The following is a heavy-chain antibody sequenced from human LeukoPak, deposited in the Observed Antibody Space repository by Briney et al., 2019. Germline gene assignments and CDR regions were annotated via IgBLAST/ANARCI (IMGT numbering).Heavy chain of an antibody. Sequence: PGGSLRLSCAASGFTFSNYGMAWVRQAPGKGLEWVSAISGSGGSTYYADSVRGRFTISRDNSKNTLSLQVNSLRAEDTAVYYCAKGRGWEASYYYYYMDVWGKGTTVTISS. V-gene: IGHV3-23*01. D-gene: IGHD1-26*01. CDR3: AKGRGWEASYYYYYMDV. J-gene: IGHJ6*03. CDR1: GFTFSNYG. CDR2: ISGSGGST.